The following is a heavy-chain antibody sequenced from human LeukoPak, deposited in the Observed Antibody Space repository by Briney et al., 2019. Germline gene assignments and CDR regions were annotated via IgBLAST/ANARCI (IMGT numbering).Heavy chain of an antibody. J-gene: IGHJ6*03. Sequence: SVKVSCKASGGAFSSYAISWVRQAPGQGLEWMGRIIPIFGTANYAQKFQGRVTITTDESTSTAYMELSSLRSEDTAVYYCARRMYSSTGYYYMDVWGKGTTVTVSS. CDR1: GGAFSSYA. D-gene: IGHD6-13*01. CDR2: IIPIFGTA. V-gene: IGHV1-69*05. CDR3: ARRMYSSTGYYYMDV.